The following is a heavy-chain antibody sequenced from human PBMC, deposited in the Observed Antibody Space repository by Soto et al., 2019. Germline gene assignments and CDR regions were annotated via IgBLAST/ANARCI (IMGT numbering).Heavy chain of an antibody. D-gene: IGHD6-13*01. CDR3: ARLAVAAPSTYSYYGLDV. J-gene: IGHJ6*02. Sequence: ESGPTLVNPTQTLTLTCTFSGFSVSTSGMCVSWIRQPPGKALEWLALIDWDDDKYYNTSLKARLTISKDTSKNQVVLTMTNMDPVDTATYYCARLAVAAPSTYSYYGLDVWGQGTTVTVSS. CDR2: IDWDDDK. V-gene: IGHV2-70*01. CDR1: GFSVSTSGMC.